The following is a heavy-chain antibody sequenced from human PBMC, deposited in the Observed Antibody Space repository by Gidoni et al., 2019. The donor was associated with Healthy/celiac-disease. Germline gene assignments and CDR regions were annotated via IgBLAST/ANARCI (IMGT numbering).Heavy chain of an antibody. V-gene: IGHV1-3*01. J-gene: IGHJ4*02. Sequence: QVQLVQSGAEVKKPGASVKVSCKASGYTFTSYAMHWVRQAPGQRLEWMGWINAGNGTTKYSQKFQGRVTITRDTSASTAYMELSSLRSEDTAVYYCARATYDYWGQGTLVTVSS. CDR2: INAGNGTT. CDR3: ARATYDY. CDR1: GYTFTSYA.